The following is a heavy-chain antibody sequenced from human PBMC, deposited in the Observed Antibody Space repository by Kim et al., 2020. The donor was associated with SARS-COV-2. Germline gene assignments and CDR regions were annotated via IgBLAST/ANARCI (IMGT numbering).Heavy chain of an antibody. CDR3: ARERKTVTTTRWAYYFDH. V-gene: IGHV4-31*03. CDR1: GGSISSGGYY. CDR2: IYYSGST. J-gene: IGHJ4*02. Sequence: SETLSLTCTVSGGSISSGGYYWSWIRQHPGKGLEWIGYIYYSGSTYYNPSLKSRVTISVDTSKNQFSLKLSSVTAADTAVYYCARERKTVTTTRWAYYFDHWGQGTLVTVSS. D-gene: IGHD4-17*01.